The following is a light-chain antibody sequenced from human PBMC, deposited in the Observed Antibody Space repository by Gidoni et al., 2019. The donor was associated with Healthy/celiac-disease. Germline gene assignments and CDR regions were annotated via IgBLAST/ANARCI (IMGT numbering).Light chain of an antibody. J-gene: IGLJ2*01. V-gene: IGLV2-14*01. CDR1: SSDVGGYNY. Sequence: QSALTQPASVSGSPGQSITISCTGPSSDVGGYNYLSWYQQHPGKAPQLMIYDVSNRPSGVSNRFSGSKSGNTASLTISGLQAEDEADYYCSSYTSSSTHVVFGGGTKLTVL. CDR3: SSYTSSSTHVV. CDR2: DVS.